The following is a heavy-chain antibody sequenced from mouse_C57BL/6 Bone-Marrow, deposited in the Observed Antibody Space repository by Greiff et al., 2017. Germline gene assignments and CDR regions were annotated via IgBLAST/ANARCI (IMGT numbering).Heavy chain of an antibody. CDR2: IDPETGGT. CDR1: GYTFTDYE. CDR3: TRLGLRHYFDY. Sequence: QVQLQQSGAELVRPGASVTLSCKASGYTFTDYEMHWVKQTPVHGLEWIGAIDPETGGTAYNQKFKGKAILTADKSSSTAYMELRSLTSEDSAVYYGTRLGLRHYFDYWGQGTTLTVSS. J-gene: IGHJ2*01. D-gene: IGHD2-2*01. V-gene: IGHV1-15*01.